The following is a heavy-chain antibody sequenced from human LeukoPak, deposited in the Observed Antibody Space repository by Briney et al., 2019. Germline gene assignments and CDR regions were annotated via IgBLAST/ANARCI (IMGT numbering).Heavy chain of an antibody. CDR2: INPNSGGT. CDR3: ERPQIYHLLIDD. CDR1: GYTSTGYY. V-gene: IGHV1-2*02. D-gene: IGHD2-2*01. J-gene: IGHJ4*02. Sequence: ASVNPSPTLSGYTSTGYYTDCVRQAPGQGLEWMGWINPNSGGTNYAQKFQGRVTMNRDTSISTAYMQLSRLRSDDTAVYYSERPQIYHLLIDDRGQGTLVTVSS.